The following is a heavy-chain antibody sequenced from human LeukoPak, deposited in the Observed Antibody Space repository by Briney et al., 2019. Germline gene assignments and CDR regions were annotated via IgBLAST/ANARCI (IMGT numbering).Heavy chain of an antibody. CDR2: IYYSGST. CDR1: GGSISSSSYY. J-gene: IGHJ2*01. Sequence: SETLSLTCTVSGGSISSSSYYWGWIRQPPGKGLEWIGSIYYSGSTYYNPSLKSRVTISVDTSKNQFSLKPSSVTAADTAVYYCARQRYCSSTSCYDNYWYFDLWGRGTLVTVSS. CDR3: ARQRYCSSTSCYDNYWYFDL. D-gene: IGHD2-2*01. V-gene: IGHV4-39*07.